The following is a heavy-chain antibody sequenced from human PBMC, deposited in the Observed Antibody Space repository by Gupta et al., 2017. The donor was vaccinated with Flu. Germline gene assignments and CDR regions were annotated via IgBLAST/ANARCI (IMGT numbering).Heavy chain of an antibody. CDR2: ISYDGSNK. J-gene: IGHJ4*02. D-gene: IGHD6-19*01. Sequence: QVQLVESGGGVVQPGRSLRLSCAASGFTFSSFGMHWVRQAPGKGLKWVAVISYDGSNKYYADSVKGRFTISRDNSKNTLYLQMNSLRAEDTGVYYCAKPPGHSTGWYYFDYWGQGTLVTVSS. V-gene: IGHV3-30*18. CDR1: GFTFSSFG. CDR3: AKPPGHSTGWYYFDY.